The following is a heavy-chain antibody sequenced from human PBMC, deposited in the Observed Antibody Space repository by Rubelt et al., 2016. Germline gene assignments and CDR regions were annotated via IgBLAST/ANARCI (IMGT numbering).Heavy chain of an antibody. Sequence: QVQLVESGGGVVQPGRSLRLSCAASGFTFSSYAMHWVRQAPGKGLEWVAVISYDGSNKYYADSVKGRFTISRDNSKNTLYLQMNSLRAEDTAVYYCARDHTSYYDSSGYLPHYWGQGTLVTVSS. V-gene: IGHV3-30*04. CDR2: ISYDGSNK. CDR1: GFTFSSYA. D-gene: IGHD3-22*01. CDR3: ARDHTSYYDSSGYLPHY. J-gene: IGHJ4*02.